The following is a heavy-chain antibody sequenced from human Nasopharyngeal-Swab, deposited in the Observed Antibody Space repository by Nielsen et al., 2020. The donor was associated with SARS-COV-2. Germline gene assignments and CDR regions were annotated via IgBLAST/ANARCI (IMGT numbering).Heavy chain of an antibody. V-gene: IGHV3-15*01. D-gene: IGHD6-25*01. CDR1: GFTFNNAW. CDR3: ATGGLGS. J-gene: IGHJ5*02. CDR2: IKSKTDGGTT. Sequence: GESLKISCAASGFTFNNAWMTWVRQTPGKGLEWVGRIKSKTDGGTTDYAAPVRDRFTISRDDSKNTVYLQMNSLETEGTAIYYCATGGLGSWGQGTLVTVSS.